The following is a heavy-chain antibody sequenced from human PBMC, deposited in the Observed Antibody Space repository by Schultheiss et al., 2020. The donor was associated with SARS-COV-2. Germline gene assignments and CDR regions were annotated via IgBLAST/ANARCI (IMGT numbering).Heavy chain of an antibody. CDR1: GFTFSSYA. V-gene: IGHV3-30*14. CDR3: ARDGYSSSWNINYYYGMDV. D-gene: IGHD6-13*01. J-gene: IGHJ6*02. CDR2: IRYDGLDQ. Sequence: GGSLRLSCAASGFTFSSYAMHWVRQAPGKGLEWVAAIRYDGLDQYYADSVKGRFTISRDNSKNTLYLQMSSLRAEDTAVYYCARDGYSSSWNINYYYGMDVWGQGTTVTVSS.